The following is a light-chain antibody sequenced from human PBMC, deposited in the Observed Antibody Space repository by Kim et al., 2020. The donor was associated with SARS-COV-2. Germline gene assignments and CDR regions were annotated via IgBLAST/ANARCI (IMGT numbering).Light chain of an antibody. Sequence: SFPATSSHIGACYAAHCYQQLPGPAPKRLIFGNSNRPSAVPDRISGSKSGTSASLAITGLQAEDEADYYCQSFDSSLSGPVFGGGTQLTVL. CDR3: QSFDSSLSGPV. CDR1: SSHIGACYA. J-gene: IGLJ3*02. V-gene: IGLV1-40*01. CDR2: GNS.